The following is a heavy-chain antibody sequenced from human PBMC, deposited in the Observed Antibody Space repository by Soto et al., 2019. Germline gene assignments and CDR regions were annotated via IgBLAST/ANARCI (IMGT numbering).Heavy chain of an antibody. J-gene: IGHJ5*02. CDR1: GGSLSSGDYY. CDR2: ISHSGNT. D-gene: IGHD6-6*01. CDR3: VRELEYYRSSSNWFDP. V-gene: IGHV4-30-4*01. Sequence: QVQLQESGPGLVNPSQNLSLTCTVSGGSLSSGDYYWSWIRQPPGKGLEWIGYISHSGNTYYNTSLRWRSSLSVDSSKNQFSLQGTSVTAADTAVYYCVRELEYYRSSSNWFDPWGQGTLVAVSS.